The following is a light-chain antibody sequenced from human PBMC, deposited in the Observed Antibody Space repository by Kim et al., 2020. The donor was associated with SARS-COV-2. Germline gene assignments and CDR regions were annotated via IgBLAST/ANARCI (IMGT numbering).Light chain of an antibody. J-gene: IGKJ1*01. CDR1: QTVSSS. Sequence: ETVMTQSPATLSVSPGERVTLSCRASQTVSSSLAWYQQKPGQAPRLLIYGASARATGTPARFSGSASGTEFTLTISSLQSEDFAVYYCQQYYNWPRTFGQGTKLEIK. V-gene: IGKV3-15*01. CDR3: QQYYNWPRT. CDR2: GAS.